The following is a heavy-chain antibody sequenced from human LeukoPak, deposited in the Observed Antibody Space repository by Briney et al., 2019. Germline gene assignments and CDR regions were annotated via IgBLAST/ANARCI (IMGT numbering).Heavy chain of an antibody. Sequence: GGSLRLSCATSGFTFSSYAMHWVRQAPGKGLEWVAVISYDGSNKYYADSVKGRFTISRDNSKNTLYLQMNSLRAEDTAVYYCARDLSIVVVVAATPLGYWGQGTLVTVSS. CDR1: GFTFSSYA. CDR2: ISYDGSNK. CDR3: ARDLSIVVVVAATPLGY. D-gene: IGHD2-15*01. J-gene: IGHJ4*02. V-gene: IGHV3-30*04.